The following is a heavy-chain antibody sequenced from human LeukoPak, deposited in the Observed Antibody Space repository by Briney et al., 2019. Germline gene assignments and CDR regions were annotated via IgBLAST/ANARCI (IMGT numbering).Heavy chain of an antibody. CDR2: ISSSSSYI. D-gene: IGHD4-17*01. V-gene: IGHV3-21*01. Sequence: GGSLRLSCAASEFTFSNYKMNWVRQAPGKGLEWVSSISSSSSYIYYADSVKGRFTISRDNATNSLYLQMNSLRAEDTAVYYCARDYGDYGVDYYYMDVWGKGTTVTVSS. J-gene: IGHJ6*03. CDR3: ARDYGDYGVDYYYMDV. CDR1: EFTFSNYK.